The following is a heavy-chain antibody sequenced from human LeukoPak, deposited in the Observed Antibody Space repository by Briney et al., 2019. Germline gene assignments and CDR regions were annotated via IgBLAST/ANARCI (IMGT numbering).Heavy chain of an antibody. CDR2: INHSGST. D-gene: IGHD3-10*01. V-gene: IGHV4-34*01. CDR1: GGSFSGYY. J-gene: IGHJ4*02. Sequence: SETLSLTCAVYGGSFSGYYWSWIRQPPGKGLEWIGEINHSGSTNYNPSLKSRVTISVDTSKNQFSLKLSSVTAADTAVYYCADGGGSGSRYWGQGTLVTVSS. CDR3: ADGGGSGSRY.